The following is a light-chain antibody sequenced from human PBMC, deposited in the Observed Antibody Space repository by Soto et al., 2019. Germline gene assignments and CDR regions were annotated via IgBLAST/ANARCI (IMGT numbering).Light chain of an antibody. V-gene: IGLV1-51*02. J-gene: IGLJ2*01. CDR2: ENN. Sequence: QSALTQPPSVSAAPGQKVTISCSGSSSNIGNNYVSWYQQLPGTAPKLLIYENNKRPSGIPDRFSGSKSGTSATLGITGLQTGDEADYYCGTWDSSLVVFGGGTKLTVL. CDR3: GTWDSSLVV. CDR1: SSNIGNNY.